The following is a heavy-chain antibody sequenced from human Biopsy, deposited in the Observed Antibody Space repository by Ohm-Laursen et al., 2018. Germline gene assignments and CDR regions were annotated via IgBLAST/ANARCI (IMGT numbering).Heavy chain of an antibody. D-gene: IGHD3-22*01. CDR1: GFTFSTYD. V-gene: IGHV3-33*08. CDR2: IRYDGSKK. CDR3: ARSTYYYESSGTRRGLDI. Sequence: SLRLSCTASGFTFSTYDMHWARQAPGKGLQWVTLIRYDGSKKYYADSVKGRFTISRDNSKNTLYLQMNNLSAEDTAVYYCARSTYYYESSGTRRGLDIWGQGTMVTVSS. J-gene: IGHJ3*02.